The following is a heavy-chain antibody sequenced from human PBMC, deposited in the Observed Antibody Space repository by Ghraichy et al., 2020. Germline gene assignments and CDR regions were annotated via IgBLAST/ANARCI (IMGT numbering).Heavy chain of an antibody. Sequence: GDLNISCAAYGFTLNNDWMHWVRQVPGEGLVWVSSINRDGRSTDYADSVKGRFTVSRDNAKNTLYLQMNSLRAEDTAVYYCARDPYCTSANCYTGAWFDSWGQGTLVTVSS. CDR1: GFTLNNDW. CDR2: INRDGRST. J-gene: IGHJ5*01. V-gene: IGHV3-74*01. D-gene: IGHD2-2*02. CDR3: ARDPYCTSANCYTGAWFDS.